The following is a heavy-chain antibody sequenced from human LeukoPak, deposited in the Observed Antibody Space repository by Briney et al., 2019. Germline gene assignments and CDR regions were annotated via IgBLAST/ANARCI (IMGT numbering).Heavy chain of an antibody. CDR3: ARDLVTVTKGFDI. J-gene: IGHJ3*02. CDR2: ISYIGST. V-gene: IGHV4-59*11. D-gene: IGHD4-17*01. Sequence: SETLSLTCAVSDDSFSSHYWTWIRQPPGKGLEWIGFISYIGSTNYNPSLKSRVTISIDTSRNQYSLRLSSVTAADTAVYYCARDLVTVTKGFDIWGQGTMVSVSS. CDR1: DDSFSSHY.